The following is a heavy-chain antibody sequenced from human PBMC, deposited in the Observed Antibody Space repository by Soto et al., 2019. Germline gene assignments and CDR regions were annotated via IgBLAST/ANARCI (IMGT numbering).Heavy chain of an antibody. Sequence: GASVKVSCKASGYAFTGYYMHWVRQAPGQGLEWMGWINPNSGGTNYAQKFQGRVTMTRDTSISTAYMELSRLRSDDTAVYYCAGDRKVRGVRPFYGMDVWGHGTTVTVSS. CDR2: INPNSGGT. D-gene: IGHD3-10*01. CDR1: GYAFTGYY. V-gene: IGHV1-2*02. CDR3: AGDRKVRGVRPFYGMDV. J-gene: IGHJ6*02.